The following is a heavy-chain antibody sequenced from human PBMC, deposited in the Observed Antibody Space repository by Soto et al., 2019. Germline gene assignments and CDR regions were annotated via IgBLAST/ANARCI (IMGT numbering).Heavy chain of an antibody. CDR2: ISAYNGNT. D-gene: IGHD4-17*01. CDR1: GYTFTSYG. V-gene: IGHV1-18*01. J-gene: IGHJ6*02. Sequence: QVQLVQSGAEVKKPGASVKVSCKASGYTFTSYGISWVRQAPGQGLEWMGWISAYNGNTNYAQKLQXXXTXXTDTSTSTAYMELRSLRSDDTAVYYCARGSSGDYASYGMDVWGQGTTVTVSS. CDR3: ARGSSGDYASYGMDV.